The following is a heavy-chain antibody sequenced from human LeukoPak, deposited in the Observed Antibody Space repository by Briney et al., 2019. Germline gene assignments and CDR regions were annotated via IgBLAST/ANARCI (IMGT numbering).Heavy chain of an antibody. D-gene: IGHD2-15*01. Sequence: PSETLSLTCTVSGGSISSYYWSWIRQPPGKGPEWIGYIYYSGSTNYNPSLKSRVTTSVDTSKNQFSLKLSSVTAADTAVYYCASVPRRYCSGGSCSKGGYYYYYMDVWGKGTTVTVSS. V-gene: IGHV4-59*01. CDR2: IYYSGST. J-gene: IGHJ6*03. CDR1: GGSISSYY. CDR3: ASVPRRYCSGGSCSKGGYYYYYMDV.